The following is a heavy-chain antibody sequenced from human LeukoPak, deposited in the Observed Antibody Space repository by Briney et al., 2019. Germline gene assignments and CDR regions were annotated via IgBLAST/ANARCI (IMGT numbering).Heavy chain of an antibody. CDR1: GGTFSSYA. CDR2: IIPIFGTA. Sequence: GASVKVSCKASGGTFSSYAISWVRQAPGQGLEWMGGIIPIFGTANYAQKFQGRVTITADKSTSTAYMELSSLRAEDTAVYYCASTLSGSYSLVSSDYWGQGTLVTVSS. J-gene: IGHJ4*02. CDR3: ASTLSGSYSLVSSDY. V-gene: IGHV1-69*06. D-gene: IGHD1-26*01.